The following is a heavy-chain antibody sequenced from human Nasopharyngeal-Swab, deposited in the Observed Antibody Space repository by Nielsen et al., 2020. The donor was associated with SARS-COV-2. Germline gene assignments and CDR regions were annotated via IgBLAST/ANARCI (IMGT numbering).Heavy chain of an antibody. Sequence: SLKISCAASGFTFDDYAMHWVRQAPGKGLEWVSGISWNSGSIGYADPVKGRFTISRDNAKNSLYLQMNSLRAEDTAVYYCARERGLRFLEWLSLWDGMDVWGQGTTVTVSS. CDR3: ARERGLRFLEWLSLWDGMDV. CDR1: GFTFDDYA. D-gene: IGHD3-3*01. V-gene: IGHV3-9*01. CDR2: ISWNSGSI. J-gene: IGHJ6*02.